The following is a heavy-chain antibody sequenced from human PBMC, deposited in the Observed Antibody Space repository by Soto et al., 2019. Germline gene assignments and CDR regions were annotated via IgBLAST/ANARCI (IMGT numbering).Heavy chain of an antibody. Sequence: EVQLVESGGGLVQPGGSLRLSCAASGFTFSSYAMHWVRQAPGKGLEYVSAINSNGGSTYYANSVKGRFTISRDNSKNTLYLQMGSLTAEAMAVYYCARRDGYNFDYWGQGTLVTVSS. D-gene: IGHD5-12*01. V-gene: IGHV3-64*01. CDR2: INSNGGST. CDR1: GFTFSSYA. J-gene: IGHJ4*02. CDR3: ARRDGYNFDY.